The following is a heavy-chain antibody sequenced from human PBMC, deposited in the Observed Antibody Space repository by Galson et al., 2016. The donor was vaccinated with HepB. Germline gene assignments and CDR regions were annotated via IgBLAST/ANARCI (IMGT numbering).Heavy chain of an antibody. CDR1: GFTFSSFT. Sequence: SLRLSCAASGFTFSSFTMNWVRQAPGKGLELVSYITGTSSTIYYADSVKGRFTISRDNAKNSLYLQMNSLRAEDTAVYYCASNYYDFWSGYRSGDYFDYWGQGTLVTVSS. V-gene: IGHV3-48*04. D-gene: IGHD3-3*01. CDR2: ITGTSSTI. J-gene: IGHJ4*02. CDR3: ASNYYDFWSGYRSGDYFDY.